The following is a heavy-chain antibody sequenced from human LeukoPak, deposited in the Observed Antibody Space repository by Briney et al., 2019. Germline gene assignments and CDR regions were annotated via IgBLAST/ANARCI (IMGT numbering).Heavy chain of an antibody. J-gene: IGHJ4*02. Sequence: GSSVKVSCKASGGTFSSYAISWVRQAPGQGLEWMGWISAYNGNTNYAQKLQGRVTMTTDTSTSTAYMELRGLRSDDTAVYYCARDGAFVVVTAIRDYWGQGTLVTVSS. CDR1: GGTFSSYA. CDR2: ISAYNGNT. D-gene: IGHD2-21*02. V-gene: IGHV1-18*01. CDR3: ARDGAFVVVTAIRDY.